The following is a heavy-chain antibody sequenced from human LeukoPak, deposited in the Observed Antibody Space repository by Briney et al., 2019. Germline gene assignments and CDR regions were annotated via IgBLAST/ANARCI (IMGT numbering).Heavy chain of an antibody. CDR1: GYTFTGYY. CDR2: INPNSGGT. V-gene: IGHV1-2*02. CDR3: AKSYDILTGYYIGYFDY. Sequence: ASVKVSCKASGYTFTGYYMHWVRQAPGQGLEWMGWINPNSGGTNYAQKFQGRVTMTRGTSISTAYMELSRLRSDDTAVYYCAKSYDILTGYYIGYFDYWGQGTLVTVSS. D-gene: IGHD3-9*01. J-gene: IGHJ4*02.